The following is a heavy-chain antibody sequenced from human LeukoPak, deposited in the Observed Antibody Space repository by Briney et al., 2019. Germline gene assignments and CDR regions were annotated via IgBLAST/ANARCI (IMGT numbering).Heavy chain of an antibody. V-gene: IGHV1-18*01. CDR3: ARDEGYSSSWRTNWFDP. D-gene: IGHD6-13*01. CDR2: ISAYNGNT. Sequence: ASVKVSCKASGGTFRSYAISWVRQAPGQGLEWMGWISAYNGNTNYAQKLQGRVTMTTDTSTSTAYMELRSLRSDDTAVYYCARDEGYSSSWRTNWFDPWGQGTLVTVSS. J-gene: IGHJ5*02. CDR1: GGTFRSYA.